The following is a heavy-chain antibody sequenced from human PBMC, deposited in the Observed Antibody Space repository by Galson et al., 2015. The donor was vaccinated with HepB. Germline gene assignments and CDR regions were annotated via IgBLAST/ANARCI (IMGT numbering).Heavy chain of an antibody. CDR3: ARARYSSSPPEF. CDR2: ISTYNDNT. CDR1: GYTFSNYG. D-gene: IGHD6-19*01. J-gene: IGHJ4*02. Sequence: SVKVSCKASGYTFSNYGISWVRQAPGQGLEWMGWISTYNDNTKFAQRFQGRVTMTTDISTNTAHMDLRTLRSDDTALYYCARARYSSSPPEFWGQGTLVTVSS. V-gene: IGHV1-18*01.